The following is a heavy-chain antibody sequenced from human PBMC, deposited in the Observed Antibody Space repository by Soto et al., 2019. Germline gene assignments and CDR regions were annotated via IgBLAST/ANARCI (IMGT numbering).Heavy chain of an antibody. Sequence: GGSLRLSCAASGFTFSSYGMHWVRQAPGKGLEWVAVIWYDGSNKYYADSVKGRFTISRDNSKNTLYLQMNSLRAEDTAVYYCAREGYSSGWYWDYWGQGTLVTVSS. D-gene: IGHD6-19*01. CDR3: AREGYSSGWYWDY. J-gene: IGHJ4*02. CDR2: IWYDGSNK. CDR1: GFTFSSYG. V-gene: IGHV3-33*01.